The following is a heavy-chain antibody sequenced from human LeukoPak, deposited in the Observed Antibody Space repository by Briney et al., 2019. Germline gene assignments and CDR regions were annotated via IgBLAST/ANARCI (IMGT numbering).Heavy chain of an antibody. J-gene: IGHJ3*02. D-gene: IGHD1-26*01. V-gene: IGHV3-21*01. CDR3: ARDSGSYAFDI. CDR2: ISSSSSYI. CDR1: GFTLSSYS. Sequence: PGGSLRLSCAASGFTLSSYSVNWVRQAPGKGLEWVSSISSSSSYIYYADSVKGRFTISRDNAKNSLYLQMNSLRAEDTAVYYCARDSGSYAFDIWGQGTMVTVSS.